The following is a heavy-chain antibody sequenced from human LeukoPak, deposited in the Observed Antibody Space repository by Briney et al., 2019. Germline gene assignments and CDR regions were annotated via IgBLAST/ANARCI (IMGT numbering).Heavy chain of an antibody. J-gene: IGHJ4*02. D-gene: IGHD6-19*01. CDR2: INPNSGGT. CDR1: GYTFTGYY. V-gene: IGHV1-2*02. CDR3: ARDRWRAVAGAIVDY. Sequence: GASVTVSCKASGYTFTGYYMHGVGQAPGQGVEGMGWINPNSGGTNYAQNFQGRVTMTRDTSISPAYMELSRLTSDDTAVYYCARDRWRAVAGAIVDYWGQGTLVTVSS.